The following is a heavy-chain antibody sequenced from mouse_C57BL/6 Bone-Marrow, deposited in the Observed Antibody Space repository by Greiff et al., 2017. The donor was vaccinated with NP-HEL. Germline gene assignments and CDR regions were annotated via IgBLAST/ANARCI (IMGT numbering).Heavy chain of an antibody. V-gene: IGHV1-81*01. CDR3: ARSGEYYGSSYYAMDY. Sequence: QVQLQQSGAELARPGASVKLSCKASGYTFTSYGISWVKQRPGQGLEWIGEIYPRSGNIYYNEQFKGKATLTADKSSSTAYMELRSLTSEDSAVYFCARSGEYYGSSYYAMDYWGQGTSVTVSS. CDR1: GYTFTSYG. CDR2: IYPRSGNI. D-gene: IGHD1-1*01. J-gene: IGHJ4*01.